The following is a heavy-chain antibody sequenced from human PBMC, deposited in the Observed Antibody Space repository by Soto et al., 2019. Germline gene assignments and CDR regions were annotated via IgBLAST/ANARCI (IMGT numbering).Heavy chain of an antibody. V-gene: IGHV3-30-3*01. D-gene: IGHD2-15*01. CDR2: VSFDGSNK. J-gene: IGHJ4*02. Sequence: GGSLRLSCVASGFTFSTDDIHWVRQAPGKGLEWVAVVSFDGSNKYYADSVKGRFTISRDNSRNTVYLQTNSLRAEDTAVYYCARPLISGSLVFDYWGQGTLVTVSS. CDR1: GFTFSTDD. CDR3: ARPLISGSLVFDY.